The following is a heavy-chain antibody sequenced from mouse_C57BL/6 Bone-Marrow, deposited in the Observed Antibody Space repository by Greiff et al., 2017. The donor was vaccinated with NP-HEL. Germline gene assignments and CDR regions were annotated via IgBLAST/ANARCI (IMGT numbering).Heavy chain of an antibody. CDR2: IHPSDSDT. CDR1: GYTFTSYW. V-gene: IGHV1-74*01. Sequence: VQLKQPGAELVKPGASVKVSCKASGYTFTSYWMHWVKQRPGQGLEWIGRIHPSDSDTNYNQKFKGKATLTVDKSSSTAYMQLSSLTSEDSAVYYCAICYYGSSSWFAYWGQGTLVTVSA. J-gene: IGHJ3*01. CDR3: AICYYGSSSWFAY. D-gene: IGHD1-1*01.